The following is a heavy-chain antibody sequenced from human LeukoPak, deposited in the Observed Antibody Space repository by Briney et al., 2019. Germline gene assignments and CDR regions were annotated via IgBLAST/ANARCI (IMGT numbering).Heavy chain of an antibody. CDR2: VKSKTDGGTI. Sequence: GGSLRLSCAASGFTFNNAWMSWVRQAPGKGLEWVGRVKSKTDGGTIDYGAPVKGKFTISRDDSKNTMSLQMNSLKAEDTGVYYCIADLFNHYYGMDVWGQGTTVTVSS. CDR1: GFTFNNAW. J-gene: IGHJ6*02. V-gene: IGHV3-15*01. CDR3: IADLFNHYYGMDV.